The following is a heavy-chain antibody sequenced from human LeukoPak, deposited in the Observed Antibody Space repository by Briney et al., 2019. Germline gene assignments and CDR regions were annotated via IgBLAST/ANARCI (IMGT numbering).Heavy chain of an antibody. V-gene: IGHV3-9*01. Sequence: SSGGYYWSWIRQHPGKGLEWVSGISWNSGSIGYADSVKGRFTISRDNAKNSLYLQMNSLRAEDTALYYCAKDTDHCSSTSCSYYYGMDVWGQGTTVTVSS. CDR3: AKDTDHCSSTSCSYYYGMDV. CDR1: SSGGYY. D-gene: IGHD2-2*01. J-gene: IGHJ6*02. CDR2: ISWNSGSI.